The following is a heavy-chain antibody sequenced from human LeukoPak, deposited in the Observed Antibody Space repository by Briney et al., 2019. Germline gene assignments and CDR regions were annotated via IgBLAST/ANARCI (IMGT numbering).Heavy chain of an antibody. Sequence: SESLSLTCTVSGGSISSYHWSWIRQPAGKGLEWIGRIYTSGSANYNPSLKSRVTMSVDTSKNQFSLKLSSVTAADTAVYYCARQKKTSAYYDFWSGYPDWFDPWGQGTLVTVSS. D-gene: IGHD3-3*01. J-gene: IGHJ5*02. V-gene: IGHV4-4*07. CDR3: ARQKKTSAYYDFWSGYPDWFDP. CDR1: GGSISSYH. CDR2: IYTSGSA.